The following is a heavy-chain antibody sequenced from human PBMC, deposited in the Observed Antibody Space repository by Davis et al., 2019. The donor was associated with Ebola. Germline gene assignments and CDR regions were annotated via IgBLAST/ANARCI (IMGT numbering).Heavy chain of an antibody. Sequence: PGGSLRLSCKGSGYSFTSYWIVWVRQMPGKGLECMGIIFPGDSDTSFSPSFRGPVTISAAKSMKTAFLQWSSLKASDSGMYYCASLRRTISGMDDGFDIWGQGTMVTVSS. V-gene: IGHV5-51*01. CDR1: GYSFTSYW. CDR3: ASLRRTISGMDDGFDI. D-gene: IGHD2-15*01. J-gene: IGHJ3*02. CDR2: IFPGDSDT.